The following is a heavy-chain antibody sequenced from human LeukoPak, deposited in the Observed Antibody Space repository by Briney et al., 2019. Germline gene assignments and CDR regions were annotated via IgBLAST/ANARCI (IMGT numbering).Heavy chain of an antibody. CDR1: GYSFTSYW. D-gene: IGHD3-22*01. J-gene: IGHJ6*02. V-gene: IGHV5-51*03. Sequence: KPGESLKISCKGSGYSFTSYWIGWVRQMPGKGLEWMGIIYPGDSDTRYSPSFQGQVTISADKSISTAYLQWSSLKASDTAMYYCARLRRDYYDSSGTVGYCYGMDVWGQGTTVTVSS. CDR2: IYPGDSDT. CDR3: ARLRRDYYDSSGTVGYCYGMDV.